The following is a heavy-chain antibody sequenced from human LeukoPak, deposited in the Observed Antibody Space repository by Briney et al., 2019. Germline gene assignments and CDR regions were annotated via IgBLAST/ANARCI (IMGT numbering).Heavy chain of an antibody. CDR3: ARGASLYCAGDTCYWAFDH. CDR2: IKHDESKT. CDR1: GFTFTNYW. V-gene: IGHV3-7*01. D-gene: IGHD2-21*02. Sequence: TGGSLRLSCAASGFTFTNYWMSWVRQAPGKGPEWVANIKHDESKTYYDDSVKGRFTISRDNAKNSLFLQMNSLRAEDTAVYYCARGASLYCAGDTCYWAFDHWGQGTLVTVSS. J-gene: IGHJ4*02.